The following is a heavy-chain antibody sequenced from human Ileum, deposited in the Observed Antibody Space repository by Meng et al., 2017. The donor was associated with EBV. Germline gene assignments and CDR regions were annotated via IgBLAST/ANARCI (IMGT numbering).Heavy chain of an antibody. Sequence: LGQSGAAVKQPGASVKVSCKASGFTFTDYVIQWVRQAPGQRPEWMGWIIVGTGRTEYSQNLQGRVTITWDTSASTAYMELSSLRSEDTAVYYCARDSVIAAGSYCDYWGQGALVTVSS. CDR3: ARDSVIAAGSYCDY. D-gene: IGHD6-13*01. CDR2: IIVGTGRT. V-gene: IGHV1-3*01. J-gene: IGHJ4*02. CDR1: GFTFTDYV.